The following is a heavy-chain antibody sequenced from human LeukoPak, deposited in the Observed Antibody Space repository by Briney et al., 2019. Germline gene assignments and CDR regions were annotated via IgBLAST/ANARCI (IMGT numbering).Heavy chain of an antibody. Sequence: SETLSLTCTVSGGSISSYYWSWIRQPPGKGLEWIGYIYYSGSTNYNPSLKSRVTISVDTSKNQFSLKLSSVTAADTAVYYCARDSTPGGYSHFDYWGQGTLVTVSS. CDR3: ARDSTPGGYSHFDY. J-gene: IGHJ4*02. D-gene: IGHD5-18*01. CDR2: IYYSGST. V-gene: IGHV4-59*01. CDR1: GGSISSYY.